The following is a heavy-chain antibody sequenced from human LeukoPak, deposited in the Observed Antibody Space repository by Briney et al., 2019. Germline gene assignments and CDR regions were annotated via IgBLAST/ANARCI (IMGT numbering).Heavy chain of an antibody. CDR1: GDSISNYY. Sequence: SETLSLTCTVSGDSISNYYWSWIRQPPGKGLEWIGEINHSGSTNYNPSLKSRVTISVDTSKNQFSLKLSSVTAADTAVYYCAREGSVEMATKGYDYWGQGTLVTVSS. V-gene: IGHV4-34*01. D-gene: IGHD5-24*01. CDR3: AREGSVEMATKGYDY. J-gene: IGHJ4*02. CDR2: INHSGST.